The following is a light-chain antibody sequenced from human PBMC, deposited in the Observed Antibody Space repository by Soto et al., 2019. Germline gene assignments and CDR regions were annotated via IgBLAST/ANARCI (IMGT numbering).Light chain of an antibody. Sequence: EIVLTHSPAPLSLSPGERATLSCRAIQSIGSYLAWYQQKPGQAPRLLIYDASNRATGIPARFSGGGSGTDFTLTISSLEPEDFAVYYCQQRNPLTFGGGTKVDIK. CDR2: DAS. CDR3: QQRNPLT. CDR1: QSIGSY. J-gene: IGKJ4*01. V-gene: IGKV3-11*01.